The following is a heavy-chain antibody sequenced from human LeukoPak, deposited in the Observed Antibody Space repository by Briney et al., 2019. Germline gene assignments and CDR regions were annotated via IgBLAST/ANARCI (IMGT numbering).Heavy chain of an antibody. J-gene: IGHJ5*02. Sequence: KPSETLSLTCAVYGGSFSGYYWSWIRQPPGKGLEWIGEINHSGSTNYNPSLKSRVTISVDTSKNQFSLKLSSVTAADTAVYYCARGPVGLLRFGEGIWFDPWGQGTLVTVSS. CDR3: ARGPVGLLRFGEGIWFDP. CDR1: GGSFSGYY. D-gene: IGHD3-10*01. V-gene: IGHV4-34*01. CDR2: INHSGST.